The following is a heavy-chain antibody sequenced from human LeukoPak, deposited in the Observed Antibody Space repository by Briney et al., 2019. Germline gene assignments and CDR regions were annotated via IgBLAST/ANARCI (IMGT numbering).Heavy chain of an antibody. CDR2: IYYSGGT. CDR1: GGSISSSSYY. V-gene: IGHV4-39*01. D-gene: IGHD2-15*01. Sequence: SETLSLTCTVSGGSISSSSYYWGWIRQPPGKGLEWIGSIYYSGGTYYNPSLKSRVTISVDTSKNQFSLKLSSVTAADTAVYYCASTAPQDCSGGSCYSLRWYYYYGMDVWGQGTTVTVSS. CDR3: ASTAPQDCSGGSCYSLRWYYYYGMDV. J-gene: IGHJ6*02.